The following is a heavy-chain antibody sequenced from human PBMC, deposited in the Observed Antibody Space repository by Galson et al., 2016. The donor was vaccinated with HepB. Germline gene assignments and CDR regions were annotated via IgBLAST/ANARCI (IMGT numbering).Heavy chain of an antibody. CDR3: ARDRGSGLFHYYGMDA. Sequence: SLRLSCAASGFSFSSYSMNWVRQAPGKGLEWVSYITSSSSTIYYADSVKGRFTISRDNAKNSLFLQMNSLRDEVTAVYYCARDRGSGLFHYYGMDAWGRGTTVTASS. CDR2: ITSSSSTI. D-gene: IGHD6-19*01. V-gene: IGHV3-48*02. CDR1: GFSFSSYS. J-gene: IGHJ6*02.